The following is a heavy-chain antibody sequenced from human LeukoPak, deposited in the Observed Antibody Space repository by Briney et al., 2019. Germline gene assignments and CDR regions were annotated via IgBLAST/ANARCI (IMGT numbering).Heavy chain of an antibody. V-gene: IGHV4-38-2*02. CDR3: ARESYDSSGLDY. Sequence: PSETLSLTXTVSGYSISSGYYWGWIRQPPGKGLEWIGSIYHSGSTYYNPSLKSRVTISVDTSKNQFSLKLSSVTAADTAVYYCARESYDSSGLDYWGQGTLVTVSS. CDR1: GYSISSGYY. D-gene: IGHD3-22*01. CDR2: IYHSGST. J-gene: IGHJ4*02.